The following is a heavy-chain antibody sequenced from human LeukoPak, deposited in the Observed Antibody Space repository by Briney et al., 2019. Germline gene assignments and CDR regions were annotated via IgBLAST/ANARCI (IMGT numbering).Heavy chain of an antibody. V-gene: IGHV3-11*01. Sequence: GGSLRLSCAASGFTFSDYYMSWIRQAPGEGLEWVSYISSSGSTIYYADSVKGRFTISRDNAKNSLYLQMNSLRAEDTAVYYCARFVVPADYFDYWGQGTLVTVSS. CDR2: ISSSGSTI. D-gene: IGHD2-21*01. CDR3: ARFVVPADYFDY. CDR1: GFTFSDYY. J-gene: IGHJ4*02.